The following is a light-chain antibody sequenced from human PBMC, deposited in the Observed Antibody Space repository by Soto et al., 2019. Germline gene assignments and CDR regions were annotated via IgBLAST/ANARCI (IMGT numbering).Light chain of an antibody. CDR2: LGS. J-gene: IGKJ1*01. CDR1: QGSRND. CDR3: MQALQTPPT. Sequence: AIQMTQSPSSLSASVGDRVTITCRASQGSRNDVGWYQQKPGKAPKLLIYLGSNRASGVPDRFSGSGSGTDFTLRISRVEAEDVGVYYCMQALQTPPTFGQGTKVEIK. V-gene: IGKV1-6*01.